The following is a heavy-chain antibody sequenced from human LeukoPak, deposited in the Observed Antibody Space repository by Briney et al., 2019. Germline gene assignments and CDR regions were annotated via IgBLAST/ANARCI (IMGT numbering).Heavy chain of an antibody. CDR2: ISTSGDST. CDR1: GFTFRSQN. Sequence: NPGGSLRLSCAASGFTFRSQNMNWARQAPGKGLEWVAYISTSGDSTKYADSVEGRFTISRDNAENSLYLIMNNLRDEDTAVYYCVKNGWLDYWGQGILVTVSS. CDR3: VKNGWLDY. J-gene: IGHJ4*02. D-gene: IGHD6-19*01. V-gene: IGHV3-21*06.